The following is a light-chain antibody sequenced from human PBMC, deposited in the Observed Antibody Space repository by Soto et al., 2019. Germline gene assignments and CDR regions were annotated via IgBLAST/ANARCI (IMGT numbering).Light chain of an antibody. CDR1: TRDIAGYNY. CDR3: TSFSSSTSLYV. Sequence: QSVLTQPASGSGSLGQSITISCTGTTRDIAGYNYISWYQQLPGKAPKLMIYQVTIRPSGISNRFSGSKSGNTASLTISGLQAEDEADYYCTSFSSSTSLYVFGTGTKVTVL. V-gene: IGLV2-14*01. J-gene: IGLJ1*01. CDR2: QVT.